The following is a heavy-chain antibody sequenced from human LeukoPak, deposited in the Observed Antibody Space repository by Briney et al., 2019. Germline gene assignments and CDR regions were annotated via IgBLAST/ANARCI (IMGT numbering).Heavy chain of an antibody. J-gene: IGHJ1*01. CDR3: ARYGDYDFWSKDFQH. CDR2: ISAYNGNT. CDR1: GYTFTSYG. V-gene: IGHV1-18*01. Sequence: VASVKVSCKASGYTFTSYGISWVRQAPGQGLEWMGWISAYNGNTNYAQKLQGRVTMTTDTSTSKAYVVLRSLRSDDTAVYYCARYGDYDFWSKDFQHWGQGNLVTVSS. D-gene: IGHD3-3*01.